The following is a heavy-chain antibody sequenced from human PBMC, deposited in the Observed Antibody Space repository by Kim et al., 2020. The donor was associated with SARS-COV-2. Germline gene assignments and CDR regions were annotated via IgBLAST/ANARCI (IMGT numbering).Heavy chain of an antibody. D-gene: IGHD5-12*01. CDR3: SRGYSGVAIYAFDI. V-gene: IGHV3-72*01. CDR1: GFALSDHY. Sequence: GGSLRLSCAATGFALSDHYIDWVRHSPGKGLEWVGRSGNRADGYTTEYAASVRDRFTLSRDDSKNSLYLQMNSLKSEDSAVYYCSRGYSGVAIYAFDIWGQGTKVTVSS. CDR2: SGNRADGYTT. J-gene: IGHJ3*02.